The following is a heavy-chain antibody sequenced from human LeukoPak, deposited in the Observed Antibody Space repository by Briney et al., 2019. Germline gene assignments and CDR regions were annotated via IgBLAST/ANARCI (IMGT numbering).Heavy chain of an antibody. D-gene: IGHD2-2*01. J-gene: IGHJ3*02. CDR3: AKDIGSTGLDAFDI. CDR1: GFTVSSNY. Sequence: GGSLRLSCAASGFTVSSNYMSWVRQAPGKGLEWVSGISWNSGSIGYADSVKGRFTISRDNAKNSLYLQMNSLRAEDTALYYCAKDIGSTGLDAFDIWGQGTMVTVSS. CDR2: ISWNSGSI. V-gene: IGHV3-9*01.